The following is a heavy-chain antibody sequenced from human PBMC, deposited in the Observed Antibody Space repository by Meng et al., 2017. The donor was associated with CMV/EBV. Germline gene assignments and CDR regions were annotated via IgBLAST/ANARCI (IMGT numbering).Heavy chain of an antibody. CDR1: GFTFSGYG. D-gene: IGHD2-21*01. Sequence: LSLTCAASGFTFSGYGMHWVRQAPGKGLEWVAVIWYDGSNKYYADSVKGRFTISRDNSKNTLYLQMNSLRAEDTAVYYCAKDRSVNCGGDCPNSDWGQGTLVTVSS. CDR2: IWYDGSNK. V-gene: IGHV3-33*06. J-gene: IGHJ4*02. CDR3: AKDRSVNCGGDCPNSD.